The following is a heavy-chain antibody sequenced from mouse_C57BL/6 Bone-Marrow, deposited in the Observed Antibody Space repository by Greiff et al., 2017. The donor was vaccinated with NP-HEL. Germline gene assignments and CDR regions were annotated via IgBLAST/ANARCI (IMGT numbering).Heavy chain of an antibody. CDR3: ARGYYGFYAMDY. Sequence: QVHVKQPGAELVKPGASVKMSCKASGYTFTSYWITWVKQRPGQGLEWIGDIYPGSGSTNYNEKFKSKATLTVDTSSSTAYMQLSSLTSEDSAVYYCARGYYGFYAMDYWGQGTSVTVSS. J-gene: IGHJ4*01. CDR2: IYPGSGST. V-gene: IGHV1-55*01. CDR1: GYTFTSYW. D-gene: IGHD1-2*01.